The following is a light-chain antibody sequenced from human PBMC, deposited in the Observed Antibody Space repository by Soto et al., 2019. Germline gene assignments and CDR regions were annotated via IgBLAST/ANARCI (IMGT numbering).Light chain of an antibody. J-gene: IGLJ1*01. CDR3: SSYTSSSP. CDR1: SSDVGGYNY. CDR2: DVS. Sequence: QSALTQPASVSGSPGQSITISRTGTSSDVGGYNYVSWYQQHPGKAPKLMIYDVSNRPSGVSNRFSGSKSGNTASLNISGLQAEDEADYYCSSYTSSSPFGTGT. V-gene: IGLV2-14*01.